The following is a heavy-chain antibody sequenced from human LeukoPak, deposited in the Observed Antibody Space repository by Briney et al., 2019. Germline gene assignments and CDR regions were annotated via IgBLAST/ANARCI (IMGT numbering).Heavy chain of an antibody. CDR2: INHSGST. Sequence: MSSETLSLTCAVYGGSFSGYYWSWLRQPPGKGLEWIGEINHSGSTNYSPSLKSRVTISVDTSKNQFSLKLSSVTAADTAVYYCARGCGGDCYYEYFQHWGQGTLVTVSS. J-gene: IGHJ1*01. D-gene: IGHD2-21*02. CDR1: GGSFSGYY. CDR3: ARGCGGDCYYEYFQH. V-gene: IGHV4-34*01.